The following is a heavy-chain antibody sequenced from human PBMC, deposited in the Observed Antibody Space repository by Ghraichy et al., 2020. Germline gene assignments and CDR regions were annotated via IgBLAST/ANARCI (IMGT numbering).Heavy chain of an antibody. V-gene: IGHV3-23*01. Sequence: GGSLRLSCAASGFTFSNYAMSWVRQAPGKGSEWVSAISRSGDRTYYADSVKGRFTISRDSSKNTLYLQMNSLRAEDTAVYYCAKNIGTVDPFDYWGQGTLVTVSS. CDR1: GFTFSNYA. CDR3: AKNIGTVDPFDY. CDR2: ISRSGDRT. D-gene: IGHD6-19*01. J-gene: IGHJ4*02.